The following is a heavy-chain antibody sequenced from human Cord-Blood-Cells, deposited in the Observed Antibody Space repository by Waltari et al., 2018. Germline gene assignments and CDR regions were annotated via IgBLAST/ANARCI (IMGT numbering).Heavy chain of an antibody. V-gene: IGHV4-39*01. Sequence: QLQLQESGPGLVKPSETLSLTCTVSGGSISSSSYYWGWIRQPPGKGLEWVGSIYYSGTTYYNPSLKSRVTISVDTSKNQFSLKLSSVTAADTAVYYCARLLIWGKKSAFDIWGQGTMVTVSS. CDR2: IYYSGTT. D-gene: IGHD7-27*01. CDR3: ARLLIWGKKSAFDI. J-gene: IGHJ3*02. CDR1: GGSISSSSYY.